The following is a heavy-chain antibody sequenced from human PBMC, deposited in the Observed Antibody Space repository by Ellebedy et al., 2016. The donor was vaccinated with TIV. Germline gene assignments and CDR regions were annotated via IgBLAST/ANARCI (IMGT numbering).Heavy chain of an antibody. CDR1: GFTFSSHV. D-gene: IGHD2-15*01. Sequence: GESLKISCVASGFTFSSHVMNWVRQSPGKGLEWVSSIRSTGSDKYYAESVKGRFTISRDNAQNTLFLQMNSLRVEDTAVYYCSRGWSTPDSWGQGTLVIVSS. CDR2: IRSTGSDK. V-gene: IGHV3-21*06. J-gene: IGHJ4*02. CDR3: SRGWSTPDS.